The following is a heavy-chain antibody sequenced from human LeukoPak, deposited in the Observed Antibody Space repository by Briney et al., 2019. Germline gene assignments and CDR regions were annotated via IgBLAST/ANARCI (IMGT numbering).Heavy chain of an antibody. CDR2: ISSSSSTI. CDR3: ARSNPVTLNWFDP. D-gene: IGHD4-17*01. CDR1: GFTFSSYS. Sequence: GSLRLSCAASGFTFSSYSMNWVRQAPGKGLEWVSYISSSSSTIYYADSVKGRFTISRDNAKNSLYLQMNSLRAEDTAVYYCARSNPVTLNWFDPWGQGTLVTVSS. V-gene: IGHV3-48*04. J-gene: IGHJ5*02.